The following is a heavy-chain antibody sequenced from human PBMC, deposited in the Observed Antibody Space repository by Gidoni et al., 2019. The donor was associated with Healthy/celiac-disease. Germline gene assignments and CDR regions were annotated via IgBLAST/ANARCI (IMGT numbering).Heavy chain of an antibody. J-gene: IGHJ3*02. Sequence: EVQLLESGGGLVRPGRSLRPSCAASGFTVSSYARRWVRQAPGNGLDWFSAISGSGGITYYADSVKGRFTISIDNSKNTLSLQMNSLRAEDTAVYCCAKPRIISSDAFDIWGQGTMVTVFS. CDR2: ISGSGGIT. D-gene: IGHD2-21*01. V-gene: IGHV3-23*01. CDR3: AKPRIISSDAFDI. CDR1: GFTVSSYA.